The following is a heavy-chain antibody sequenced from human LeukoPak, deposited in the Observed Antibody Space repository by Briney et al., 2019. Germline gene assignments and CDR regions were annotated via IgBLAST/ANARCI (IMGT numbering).Heavy chain of an antibody. D-gene: IGHD3-22*01. V-gene: IGHV4-4*02. CDR2: IYHSGST. Sequence: SGTLSLTCAVSGGSISSSNWWSWIRQPPGKGLEWIGEIYHSGSTNYNPSLKSRVTISVDTSKNQFSLKLSSVTAADTAVYYCARDLYYYDSSGYWKSDAFDIWGQGTMVTVSS. J-gene: IGHJ3*02. CDR1: GGSISSSNW. CDR3: ARDLYYYDSSGYWKSDAFDI.